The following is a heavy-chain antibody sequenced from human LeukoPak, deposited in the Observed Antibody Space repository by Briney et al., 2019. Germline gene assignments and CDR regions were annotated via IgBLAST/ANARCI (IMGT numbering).Heavy chain of an antibody. D-gene: IGHD3-3*01. V-gene: IGHV4-30-2*01. CDR2: IYHSGST. Sequence: SETLSLTCAVSGGSINNDGYSWSWIRQPPGKGLEWIGYIYHSGSTYYNPSLKSRVTISVDRSKNQFSLKLSSVTAADTAVYYCARVDYDFNWFDPWGQGTLVTVSS. CDR3: ARVDYDFNWFDP. J-gene: IGHJ5*02. CDR1: GGSINNDGYS.